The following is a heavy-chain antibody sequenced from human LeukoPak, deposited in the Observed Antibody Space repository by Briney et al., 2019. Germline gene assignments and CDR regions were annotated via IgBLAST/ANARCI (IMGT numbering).Heavy chain of an antibody. D-gene: IGHD1-26*01. V-gene: IGHV3-30-3*01. J-gene: IGHJ3*02. CDR2: ISYDGSNK. CDR3: ARERGSWDAFDI. CDR1: GFTFSSYA. Sequence: GGSLRLSCAASGFTFSSYAMHWVRQAPGRGLEWVAVISYDGSNKYYADSVKGRFTISRDNSKNTLYLQMNSPRAEDTAVYYCARERGSWDAFDIWGQGTMVTVSS.